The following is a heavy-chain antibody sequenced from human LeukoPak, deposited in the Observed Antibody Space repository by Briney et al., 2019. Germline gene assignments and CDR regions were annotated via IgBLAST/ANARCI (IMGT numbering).Heavy chain of an antibody. CDR1: GGSISSRSYY. D-gene: IGHD3-22*01. CDR3: ARDFGYHDSSGYRNWFDP. CDR2: IYYSGST. V-gene: IGHV4-39*07. Sequence: PSETLSLTCTVSGGSISSRSYYWGWIRQPPGKGLEWIGSIYYSGSTYYNPSLKSRVTISVDTSKSQLSLKLSSVTAADTAVHYCARDFGYHDSSGYRNWFDPWGQGTLVTVSS. J-gene: IGHJ5*02.